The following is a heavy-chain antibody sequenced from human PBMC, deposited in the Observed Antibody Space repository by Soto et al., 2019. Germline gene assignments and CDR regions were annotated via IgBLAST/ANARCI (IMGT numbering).Heavy chain of an antibody. J-gene: IGHJ5*02. CDR2: IYPGDSDA. Sequence: RGESLKISCKASGYNFATYWNAWVRQMPGKGLEYMGIIYPGDSDARYSPSFQGQVTFSADKSISTAYLQWSSLTASDTAIYYCARHGFYGDYASNYFDPWGQGTLVTVSS. V-gene: IGHV5-51*01. CDR1: GYNFATYW. D-gene: IGHD4-17*01. CDR3: ARHGFYGDYASNYFDP.